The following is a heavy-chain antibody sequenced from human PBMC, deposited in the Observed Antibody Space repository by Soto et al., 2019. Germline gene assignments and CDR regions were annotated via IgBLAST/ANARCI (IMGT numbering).Heavy chain of an antibody. D-gene: IGHD2-15*01. CDR2: IIPIFGTA. V-gene: IGHV1-69*12. Sequence: QVQLVQSGAEVKKPGSSVKVSCKASGGTFSSYAISWVRQAPGQGLEWMGGIIPIFGTANYAQKFQGRVRITVDESRSTAYMELGSLISEATAVYYCARHPGGRGYYYVMDVWAKGTTVTVSS. CDR1: GGTFSSYA. CDR3: ARHPGGRGYYYVMDV. J-gene: IGHJ6*04.